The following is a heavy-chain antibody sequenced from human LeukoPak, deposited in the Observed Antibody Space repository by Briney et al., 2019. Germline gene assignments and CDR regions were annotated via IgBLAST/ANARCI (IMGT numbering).Heavy chain of an antibody. CDR1: GFTFSSYW. D-gene: IGHD1-26*01. CDR2: IKQDGSEK. CDR3: AKGELQLGQDAFDI. J-gene: IGHJ3*02. Sequence: GGSLRLSCAASGFTFSSYWMSWVRQAPGKGLEWVANIKQDGSEKYYVDSVKGRFTISRDNAKNSLYLQMNSLRVEDTALYYCAKGELQLGQDAFDIWGQGTMVTVSS. V-gene: IGHV3-7*03.